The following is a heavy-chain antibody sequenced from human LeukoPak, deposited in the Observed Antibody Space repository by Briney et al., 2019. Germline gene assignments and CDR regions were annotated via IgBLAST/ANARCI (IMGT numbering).Heavy chain of an antibody. CDR3: ARAPKALDDAFDI. J-gene: IGHJ3*02. CDR1: EFTFSSYG. Sequence: GGSLRLSCAASEFTFSSYGMHWVRQAPGKGLEWVAVIWYDGSNKYYADSVKGRFTISRDNSKNTLYLQMNSLRAEDTAVYYCARAPKALDDAFDIWGQGTMVTVSS. V-gene: IGHV3-33*01. CDR2: IWYDGSNK. D-gene: IGHD1-1*01.